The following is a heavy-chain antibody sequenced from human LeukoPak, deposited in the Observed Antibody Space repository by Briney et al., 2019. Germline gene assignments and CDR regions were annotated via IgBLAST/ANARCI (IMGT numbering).Heavy chain of an antibody. V-gene: IGHV1-69*13. CDR2: IIPTFGTA. Sequence: ASVKVSCKASGGTFSSYAISWVRQAPGQGLEWMGGIIPTFGTANYAQKFQGRVTVTADESTSTAYMELSSLRSEDTAVYYCARAGDSSSWYGNYWGQGTLVTVSS. D-gene: IGHD6-13*01. J-gene: IGHJ4*02. CDR3: ARAGDSSSWYGNY. CDR1: GGTFSSYA.